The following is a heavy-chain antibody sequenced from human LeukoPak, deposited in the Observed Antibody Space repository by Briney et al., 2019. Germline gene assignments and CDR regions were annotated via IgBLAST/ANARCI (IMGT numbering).Heavy chain of an antibody. CDR1: GGTFSSYA. CDR3: ARDAYRIQLRLQGRYNWFDP. D-gene: IGHD5-18*01. V-gene: IGHV1-69*05. CDR2: IIPIFGTA. Sequence: ASVKVSCKASGGTFSSYAISWVRQAPGQGLEWMGRIIPIFGTANYAQKFQGRVTITTDESTSTAYMELSSLRSEDTAVYYCARDAYRIQLRLQGRYNWFDPWGQGTLVTVSS. J-gene: IGHJ5*02.